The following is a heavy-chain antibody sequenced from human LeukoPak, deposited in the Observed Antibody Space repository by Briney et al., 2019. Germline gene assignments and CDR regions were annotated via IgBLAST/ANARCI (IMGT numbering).Heavy chain of an antibody. Sequence: GGSLRLSCAVSGITLSNYGMSWVRQAPGKGLEWVAGISGSGGSTNYADSVKGRFTISRDNPKNTLYLQMNSLRAEDTAVYFCAKRGVVIRVILVGFHREAYYFDSWGQGALVTVSS. V-gene: IGHV3-23*01. CDR2: ISGSGGST. CDR3: AKRGVVIRVILVGFHREAYYFDS. J-gene: IGHJ4*02. CDR1: GITLSNYG. D-gene: IGHD3-10*01.